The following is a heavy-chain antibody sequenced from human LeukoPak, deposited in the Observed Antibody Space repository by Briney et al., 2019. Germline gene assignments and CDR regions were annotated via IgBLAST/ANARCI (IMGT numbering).Heavy chain of an antibody. CDR3: ARDSPTRYFDWLWNWFDP. CDR2: FNPIIGTV. D-gene: IGHD3-9*01. CDR1: AGTFSSYA. J-gene: IGHJ5*02. Sequence: ASVKVSCKASAGTFSSYANSWVRQAPGQGLEWMGVFNPIIGTVNNAQKLQGRVTMTTDTSTSTAYMELRSLRSDDTAVYYCARDSPTRYFDWLWNWFDPWGQGTLVTVSS. V-gene: IGHV1-69*05.